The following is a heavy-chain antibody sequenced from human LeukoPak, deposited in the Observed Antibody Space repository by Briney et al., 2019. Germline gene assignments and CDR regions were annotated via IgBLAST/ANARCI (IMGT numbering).Heavy chain of an antibody. CDR1: GGSISSSSYY. D-gene: IGHD2-2*01. Sequence: SETLSLTCTVSGGSISSSSYYWGWIRQPPGKGLEWIGSIYYSGSTYYNPSRKSRITISVETAKNTLERKLTSVTAADTNMYYCARGHCSSTNCYLYPYYFDSWSQGTLVTVFS. CDR2: IYYSGST. V-gene: IGHV4-39*01. J-gene: IGHJ4*02. CDR3: ARGHCSSTNCYLYPYYFDS.